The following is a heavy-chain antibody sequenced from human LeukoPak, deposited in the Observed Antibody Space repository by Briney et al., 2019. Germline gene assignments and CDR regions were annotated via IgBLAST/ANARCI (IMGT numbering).Heavy chain of an antibody. V-gene: IGHV3-23*01. CDR2: ISGSGGST. CDR3: AKDRGYYDFWSGYPYFDY. D-gene: IGHD3-3*01. J-gene: IGHJ4*02. Sequence: GGSLRLPCAASGFTFSRFTMSWVRQAPGKGLEWVSAISGSGGSTYYADSVKGRFTISRDNSKNTLYLQMNSLRAEDTAVYYCAKDRGYYDFWSGYPYFDYWGQGTLVTVSS. CDR1: GFTFSRFT.